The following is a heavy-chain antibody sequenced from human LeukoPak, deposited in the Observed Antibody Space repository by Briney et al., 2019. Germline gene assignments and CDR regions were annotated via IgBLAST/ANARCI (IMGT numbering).Heavy chain of an antibody. CDR2: ISGSGGST. CDR1: GFTFSSYA. CDR3: AKDIVVVPAAIGYYYYYGMDV. Sequence: GGSLRLSCAASGFTFSSYAMSWVRQAPGKGLEWVSAISGSGGSTYYADSVKGRFTISRDNSKNTLYLQMNSLRAEGTAVYYCAKDIVVVPAAIGYYYYYGMDVWGQGTTVTVSS. V-gene: IGHV3-23*01. D-gene: IGHD2-2*01. J-gene: IGHJ6*02.